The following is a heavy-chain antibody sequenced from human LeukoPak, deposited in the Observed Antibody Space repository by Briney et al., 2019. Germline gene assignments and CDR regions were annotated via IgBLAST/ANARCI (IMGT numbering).Heavy chain of an antibody. V-gene: IGHV3-53*01. CDR1: GFTVNSNY. J-gene: IGHJ4*02. D-gene: IGHD3-22*01. Sequence: QSGGSLRLSCTASGFTVNSNYVSWVRQAPGKGLEWVSVIYSGGTTYYADSVKGRFTISRDSSKNTLYLQMNSLRAEDTAVYYCARGFYYDSRQPAQALHEWGQQSLVTVSS. CDR2: IYSGGTT. CDR3: ARGFYYDSRQPAQALHE.